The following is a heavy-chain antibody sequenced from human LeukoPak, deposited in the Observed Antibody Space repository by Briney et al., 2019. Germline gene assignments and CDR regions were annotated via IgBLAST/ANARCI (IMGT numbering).Heavy chain of an antibody. V-gene: IGHV4-34*01. CDR1: GGSFSGYY. CDR2: INHSGST. J-gene: IGHJ4*02. D-gene: IGHD6-19*01. CDR3: ARGRVPSYSSGLDY. Sequence: PSETLSLTCAVYGGSFSGYYWSWIRQPPGKGLEWIGEINHSGSTNYNPSLKSRVTISVDTSKNQFSLKLSSVTAADTAVYYCARGRVPSYSSGLDYWGQGTLVTVSS.